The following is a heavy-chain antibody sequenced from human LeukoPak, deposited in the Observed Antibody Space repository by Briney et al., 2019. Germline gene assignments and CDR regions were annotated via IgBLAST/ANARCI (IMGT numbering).Heavy chain of an antibody. V-gene: IGHV4-34*01. CDR2: INYSGSS. J-gene: IGHJ2*01. D-gene: IGHD3-10*01. Sequence: PSETLSLTCAVYGGSFSGYYWSWIRQPPGKGLEWIGDINYSGSSNYNPSLKSRVTISVDTSKNQFSLKLSSVTAADTAVYYCASGSGGRSPSYWYFDLWGRSTLGTASS. CDR1: GGSFSGYY. CDR3: ASGSGGRSPSYWYFDL.